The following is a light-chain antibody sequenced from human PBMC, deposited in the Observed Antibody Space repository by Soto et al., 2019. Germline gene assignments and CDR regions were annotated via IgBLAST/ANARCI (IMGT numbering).Light chain of an antibody. J-gene: IGKJ2*01. CDR3: LQHSDYPFT. CDR2: SAS. Sequence: IVLTQSPSSLSASVGDRVTITCRASRGIRDALGWYQQKAGKVPKRLIYSASSLQSGVPSRFSGSGSETEFTLTISSLQPEDFATYYCLQHSDYPFTFGQGTRLEMK. CDR1: RGIRDA. V-gene: IGKV1-17*01.